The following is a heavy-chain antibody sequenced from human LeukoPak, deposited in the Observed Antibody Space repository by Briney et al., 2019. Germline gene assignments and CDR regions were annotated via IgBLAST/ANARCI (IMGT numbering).Heavy chain of an antibody. J-gene: IGHJ5*02. V-gene: IGHV3-30-3*01. CDR1: GFTFSSYA. D-gene: IGHD2-15*01. Sequence: GGSLRLSCAASGFTFSSYAMHWVRQAPGKGLEWVAVISYGGSNKYYADSVKGRFTISRDNSKNTLYLQMNSLRAEDTAVYYCARDGGSFGGGSWVSNWFDPWGQGTLVTVSS. CDR3: ARDGGSFGGGSWVSNWFDP. CDR2: ISYGGSNK.